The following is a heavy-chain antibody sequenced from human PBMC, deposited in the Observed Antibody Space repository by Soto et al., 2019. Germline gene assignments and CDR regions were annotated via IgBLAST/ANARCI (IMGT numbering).Heavy chain of an antibody. V-gene: IGHV3-21*01. D-gene: IGHD6-19*01. CDR2: ISSSSSYI. CDR1: GFTFSSYS. Sequence: GGSLRLSCAASGFTFSSYSMNWVRQAPGKGLEWVSSISSSSSYIYYADSVKGRFTISRDNAKNSLYLQMNSLRAEDTAVYYCARDLRDSSGSDYWGQGTLVTVSS. CDR3: ARDLRDSSGSDY. J-gene: IGHJ4*02.